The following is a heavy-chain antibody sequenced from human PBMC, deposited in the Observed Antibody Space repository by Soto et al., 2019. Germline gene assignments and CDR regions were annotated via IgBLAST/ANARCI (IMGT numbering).Heavy chain of an antibody. J-gene: IGHJ6*02. D-gene: IGHD3-22*01. CDR2: IDPSDSYT. CDR3: ARHRRAYYDSSGPFYYYGMHV. V-gene: IGHV5-10-1*01. CDR1: GYSFTSYW. Sequence: PGESLKISCKGSGYSFTSYWISWVRQMPGKGLEWMGRIDPSDSYTNYSPSFQGHVTISADKSISTASLQWSSLKASDTAMYHWARHRRAYYDSSGPFYYYGMHVRGQ.